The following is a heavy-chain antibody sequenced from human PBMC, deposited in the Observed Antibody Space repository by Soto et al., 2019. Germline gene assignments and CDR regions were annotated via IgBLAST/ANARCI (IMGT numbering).Heavy chain of an antibody. D-gene: IGHD3-3*02. CDR1: GFTFSSYA. CDR2: ISGSGGST. V-gene: IGHV3-23*01. Sequence: GGSLRLSCAASGFTFSSYAMSWVRQAPGKGLEWVSAISGSGGSTYYADSVKGRFTISRDNSKNTLYLQMNSLRAEDTAVYYCAKGVGFLEWLSRYYYYYYYMDVWGKGTTVTVSS. J-gene: IGHJ6*03. CDR3: AKGVGFLEWLSRYYYYYYYMDV.